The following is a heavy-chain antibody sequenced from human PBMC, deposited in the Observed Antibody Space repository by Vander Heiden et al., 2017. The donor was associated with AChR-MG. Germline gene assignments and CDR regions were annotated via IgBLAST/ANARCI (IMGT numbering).Heavy chain of an antibody. D-gene: IGHD3-22*01. CDR3: AKEYDDSSFDY. Sequence: EVQLLESGGGLVQPGGSLRLSCAASGFTFSSYAMRWVRQGPGKGLEWVSDISGSGGSTYYADSVKGRFTISRDNSKNTLYLRMNSLRAEDTAVYYCAKEYDDSSFDYWGQGTLVTVSS. J-gene: IGHJ4*02. V-gene: IGHV3-23*01. CDR2: ISGSGGST. CDR1: GFTFSSYA.